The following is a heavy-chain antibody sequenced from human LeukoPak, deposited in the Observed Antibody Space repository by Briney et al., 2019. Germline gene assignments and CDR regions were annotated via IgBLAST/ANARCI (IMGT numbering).Heavy chain of an antibody. CDR2: ISYDGSNK. CDR3: AKTLGRYCSGGSCYSSLYYFDY. V-gene: IGHV3-30-3*02. CDR1: GFTFSSYA. D-gene: IGHD2-15*01. Sequence: PGRSLRLSCAASGFTFSSYAMHWVRQAPGKGLEWVAVISYDGSNKYYADSVKGRFTISRDNSKNTLYLQMNSLRAEDTAVYYCAKTLGRYCSGGSCYSSLYYFDYWGQGTLVTVSS. J-gene: IGHJ4*02.